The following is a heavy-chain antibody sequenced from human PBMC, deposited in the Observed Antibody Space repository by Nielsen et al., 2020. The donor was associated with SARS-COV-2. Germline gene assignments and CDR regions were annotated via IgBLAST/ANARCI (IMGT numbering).Heavy chain of an antibody. CDR3: AKDGRDGYNGWGAFDI. CDR2: MSYDGSNK. J-gene: IGHJ3*02. V-gene: IGHV3-30*18. D-gene: IGHD5-24*01. CDR1: GFTFSSYA. Sequence: GGSLRLSCAASGFTFSSYAMSWVRQAPGKGLEWVAVMSYDGSNKYYADSVKGRFTISRDNSKNTLYLQMNSLRTEDTAVYYCAKDGRDGYNGWGAFDIWGQGTMVTVSS.